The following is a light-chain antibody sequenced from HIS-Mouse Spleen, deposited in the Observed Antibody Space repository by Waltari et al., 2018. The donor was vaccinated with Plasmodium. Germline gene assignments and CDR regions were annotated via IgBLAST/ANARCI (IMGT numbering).Light chain of an antibody. J-gene: IGKJ2*01. CDR3: QQYGSSPYT. Sequence: SRRPSPGLGSSILAWYQQTPCRAPSLLICVASSRATGIPDKVSGSGSGTDFTLTISRLEPEDFAVYYCQQYGSSPYTFGQGTKLEIK. CDR1: PGLGSSI. V-gene: IGKV3-20*01. CDR2: VAS.